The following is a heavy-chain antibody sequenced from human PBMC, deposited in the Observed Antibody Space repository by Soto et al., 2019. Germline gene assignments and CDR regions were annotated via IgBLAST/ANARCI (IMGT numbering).Heavy chain of an antibody. CDR2: ISGSGGST. Sequence: EVQLLESGGGLVQPGGSLRLSCAASGFTFSSYAMSWVRQAPGKGLEWVSAISGSGGSTYYADSVKGRFTISRDNSKNALYMEMNSRRAEDTAVYYCANYSSSWYLGHRRNYFDFWGQGTLVTVSS. J-gene: IGHJ4*02. CDR3: ANYSSSWYLGHRRNYFDF. CDR1: GFTFSSYA. D-gene: IGHD6-13*01. V-gene: IGHV3-23*01.